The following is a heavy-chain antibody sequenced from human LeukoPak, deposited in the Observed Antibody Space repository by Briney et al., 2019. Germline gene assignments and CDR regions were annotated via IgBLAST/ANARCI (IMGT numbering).Heavy chain of an antibody. V-gene: IGHV4-39*07. D-gene: IGHD3-10*01. CDR1: GGSISSSSYY. Sequence: SETLSLTCTVSGGSISSSSYYWGWIRQPPGKGLEWIGSIYYSGSTYYNPSLKSRVTISVDTSKNQFSLKLNTVTAADTAVYYCARDRGLWFGELLDYWGPGTLVTVSS. CDR2: IYYSGST. J-gene: IGHJ4*02. CDR3: ARDRGLWFGELLDY.